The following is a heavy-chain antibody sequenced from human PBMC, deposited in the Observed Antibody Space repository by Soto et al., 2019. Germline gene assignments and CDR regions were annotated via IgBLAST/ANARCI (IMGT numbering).Heavy chain of an antibody. J-gene: IGHJ4*02. D-gene: IGHD6-19*01. CDR2: SSAAGRST. V-gene: IGHV3-23*01. CDR3: AKNGKWLDVQLDS. CDR1: GFTFSHSA. Sequence: EVQLLESGGGLVQPGGSLRLSCTASGFTFSHSAMTWVRQAPGKGLEWVSISSAAGRSTYHADSVRGRFTISRDNSRNTLYLRMTSLRADDTAVYYCAKNGKWLDVQLDSWGQGTQVTVSS.